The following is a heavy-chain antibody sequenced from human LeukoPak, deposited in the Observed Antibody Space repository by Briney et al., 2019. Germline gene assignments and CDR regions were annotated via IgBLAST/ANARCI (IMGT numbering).Heavy chain of an antibody. CDR2: ISSSSRYI. Sequence: GGSLRLSCAASGFTFSSYSMNWVRQAPGKGLEWVSSISSSSRYIYNEDSLKGRFAISRDNAKNSLYLQMNSLRAEDTAVYYCARSYVGLGAPDYWGQGTLVTVSS. D-gene: IGHD1-26*01. V-gene: IGHV3-21*01. CDR3: ARSYVGLGAPDY. J-gene: IGHJ4*02. CDR1: GFTFSSYS.